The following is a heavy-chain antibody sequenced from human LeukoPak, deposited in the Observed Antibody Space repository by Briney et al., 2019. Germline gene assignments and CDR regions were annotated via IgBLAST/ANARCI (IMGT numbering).Heavy chain of an antibody. V-gene: IGHV4-39*01. CDR3: ARRRYYDGSGYLE. CDR2: IYYSGRT. CDR1: GDSISSANCY. D-gene: IGHD3-22*01. Sequence: SETLSLTCTVSGDSISSANCYWASIRQPPGKRLEWIGTIYYSGRTYYSPSLKSRVTMSVDPYNNQFSLTLRSVTAADTALYYCARRRYYDGSGYLEWGQGTLLSVSS. J-gene: IGHJ1*01.